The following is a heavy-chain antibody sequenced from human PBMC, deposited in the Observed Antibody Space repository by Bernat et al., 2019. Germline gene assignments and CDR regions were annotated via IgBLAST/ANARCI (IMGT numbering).Heavy chain of an antibody. CDR2: IWYDGSNK. V-gene: IGHV3-33*08. Sequence: VQLVESGGGLVKPGGSLRLSCAASGFTFSSYGMHWVRQAPGKGLEWVAVIWYDGSNKYYADSVKGRFTISRDNSKNTLYLQMNSLRAEDTAVYYCARDREWLPGGPYYYMDVWGKGTTVTVSS. CDR3: ARDREWLPGGPYYYMDV. D-gene: IGHD5-12*01. CDR1: GFTFSSYG. J-gene: IGHJ6*03.